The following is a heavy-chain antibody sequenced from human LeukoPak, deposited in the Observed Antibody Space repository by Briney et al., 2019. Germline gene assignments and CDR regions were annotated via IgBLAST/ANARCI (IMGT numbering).Heavy chain of an antibody. V-gene: IGHV4-4*07. Sequence: SETLSLTCTVSGGSITSYYWSWIRQPAGRGLEWIGRIYSSGSTRYNPSLKSRVTMSVDMSKKQFSLKRSSVTAADTAVYYCARDVPPDYWGQGTLVTVSS. CDR2: IYSSGST. J-gene: IGHJ4*02. CDR3: ARDVPPDY. CDR1: GGSITSYY.